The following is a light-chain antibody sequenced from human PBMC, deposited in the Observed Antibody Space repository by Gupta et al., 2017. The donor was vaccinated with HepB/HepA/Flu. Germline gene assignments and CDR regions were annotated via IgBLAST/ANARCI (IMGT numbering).Light chain of an antibody. J-gene: IGLJ1*01. Sequence: SYVLTQPPSVSVAPGKTATITCGENNIGRRSVHWYQQKPGQAPVLVVDDDRDRPLGIPERFACSNAGNTANRTISRVEAGDEADYSGQVWDGDSAHEGFGTGTKVTVL. CDR1: NIGRRS. CDR3: QVWDGDSAHEG. V-gene: IGLV3-21*03. CDR2: DDR.